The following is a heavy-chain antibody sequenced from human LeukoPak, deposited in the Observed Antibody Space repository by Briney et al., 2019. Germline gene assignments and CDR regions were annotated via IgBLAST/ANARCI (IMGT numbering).Heavy chain of an antibody. J-gene: IGHJ3*02. CDR2: ISGSGGST. CDR3: AKDLGGIVVALGGAFDI. D-gene: IGHD2-15*01. CDR1: GFTFRSYA. V-gene: IGHV3-23*01. Sequence: GGSLRLSCAASGFTFRSYAMRGVRQAPGKGLEWVSAISGSGGSTYYADSVKGRFTISRDNSKNTLYLQMNSLRAEDTAVYYCAKDLGGIVVALGGAFDIWGQGTMVTVSS.